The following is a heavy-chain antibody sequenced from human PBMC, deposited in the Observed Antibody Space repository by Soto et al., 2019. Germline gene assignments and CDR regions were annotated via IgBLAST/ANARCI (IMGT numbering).Heavy chain of an antibody. Sequence: GGSLRLSCAASGFTFSSHAMSWVRQAPGKGLEWVSAISGSGAYTYYADSVRGRFTISRENSKNTMHLQINGLGAEDTAVYYCAKESITKVAVLDSWGRGTLVTVSS. J-gene: IGHJ5*01. D-gene: IGHD6-19*01. V-gene: IGHV3-23*01. CDR1: GFTFSSHA. CDR2: ISGSGAYT. CDR3: AKESITKVAVLDS.